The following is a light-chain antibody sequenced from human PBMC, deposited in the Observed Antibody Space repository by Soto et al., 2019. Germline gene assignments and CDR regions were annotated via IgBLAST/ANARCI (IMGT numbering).Light chain of an antibody. CDR3: QQLRT. V-gene: IGKV3-20*01. CDR1: PSVSGSN. CDR2: GAS. J-gene: IGKJ1*01. Sequence: EIVLTQSPGTLSLSPGERATLSCRASPSVSGSNLAWYQQKPGQAPRLVIYGASSRATGIPDRFSGSGSGTDFTLTISRLEPEDFAVYYCQQLRTFGQGTKVDIK.